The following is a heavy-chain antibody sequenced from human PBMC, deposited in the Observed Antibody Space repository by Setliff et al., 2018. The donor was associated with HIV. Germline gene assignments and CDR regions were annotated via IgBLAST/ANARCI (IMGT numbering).Heavy chain of an antibody. V-gene: IGHV1-69*06. CDR1: GGTSKTFA. CDR3: ARDRGWELSHPPFFDI. Sequence: SVKVSCKSSGGTSKTFALNWVRQAPGQGLEWMGRIIPMFGTSNYAQKFQSRITIVADKLTSASYMELSSLRSDDTAIYYCARDRGWELSHPPFFDIWGPGTTVTVSS. D-gene: IGHD1-7*01. CDR2: IIPMFGTS. J-gene: IGHJ3*02.